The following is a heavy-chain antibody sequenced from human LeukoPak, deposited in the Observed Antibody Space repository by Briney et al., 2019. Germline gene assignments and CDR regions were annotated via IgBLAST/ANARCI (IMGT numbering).Heavy chain of an antibody. D-gene: IGHD5-24*01. Sequence: GGSLRLSCVASGFPFSNYWMTWVRQAPGKGLEWVANIKQDGSKKSYVDSVKGRFTISRDNAKNSLYPQMNSLRAEDTAIYYCTRVGYIDEGIDYWGQGTLVTVSS. CDR1: GFPFSNYW. J-gene: IGHJ4*02. V-gene: IGHV3-7*04. CDR2: IKQDGSKK. CDR3: TRVGYIDEGIDY.